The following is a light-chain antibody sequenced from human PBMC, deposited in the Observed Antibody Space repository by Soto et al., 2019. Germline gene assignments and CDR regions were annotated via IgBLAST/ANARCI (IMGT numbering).Light chain of an antibody. CDR2: GAS. Sequence: EIVLTQSPATLSLSPGERATLSCRTSEPIRNTYVAWYQQQPGQAPRLLIYGASSRAIGIPDRFSGSGSGTDFTLTISRLEPEDFALYYCQQYADSPLTFGGGTKVDIK. CDR3: QQYADSPLT. V-gene: IGKV3-20*01. J-gene: IGKJ4*01. CDR1: EPIRNTY.